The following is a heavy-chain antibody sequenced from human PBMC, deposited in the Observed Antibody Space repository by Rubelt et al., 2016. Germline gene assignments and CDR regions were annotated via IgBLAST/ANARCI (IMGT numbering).Heavy chain of an antibody. J-gene: IGHJ4*02. V-gene: IGHV4-34*01. CDR1: GESFSGFY. CDR2: ITHGGDT. CDR3: ARGGELGPSDF. Sequence: QVQLHQWGAGLLKPSEALSLTCAVYGESFSGFYWSWIRQSPEKGLEWIGEITHGGDTNYTPSFTSRVTISVETSKNQFSLKWTSVTDTDTALYYCARGGELGPSDFWGQGIRVTVSS. D-gene: IGHD6-6*01.